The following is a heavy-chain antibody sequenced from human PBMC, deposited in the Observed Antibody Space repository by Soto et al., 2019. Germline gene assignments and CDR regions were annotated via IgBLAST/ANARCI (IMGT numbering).Heavy chain of an antibody. D-gene: IGHD1-26*01. V-gene: IGHV4-4*02. J-gene: IGHJ6*02. CDR1: GGPISSSNW. CDR3: ARRYSGSYPWYYYYGMDV. CDR2: IYHSGST. Sequence: SETLSLTCAVSGGPISSSNWWSWVRQPPGKGLEWIGEIYHSGSTNYNPSLKSRVTISVDKSKNQFSLKLSSVTAADTAVYYCARRYSGSYPWYYYYGMDVWGQGTTVTVSS.